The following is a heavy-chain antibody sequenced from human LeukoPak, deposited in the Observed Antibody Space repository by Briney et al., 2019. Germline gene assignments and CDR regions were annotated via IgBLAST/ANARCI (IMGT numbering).Heavy chain of an antibody. J-gene: IGHJ4*02. CDR3: ARASGAFDY. CDR1: GFTFSSYG. V-gene: IGHV3-30*03. CDR2: ISSDGSNK. Sequence: QPGRSLRLSCAASGFTFSSYGMHWVRQAPGKGLEWVAVISSDGSNKYYADSVKGRFTISRDNSKNTLYLQMNSLRAEDTAVYYCARASGAFDYWGQGTLATVSS.